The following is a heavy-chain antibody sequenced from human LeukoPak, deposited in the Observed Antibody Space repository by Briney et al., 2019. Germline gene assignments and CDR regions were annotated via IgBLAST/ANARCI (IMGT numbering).Heavy chain of an antibody. CDR1: GYTFTSYG. Sequence: ASVKVSCKASGYTFTSYGISWVRQAPGQGLEWMGWISAYNGNTNYAQKLQGRVTMTTDTSTSTAYMELRSLRSGDTAVYYCARVQPSDIVVVVAAYPYFDYWGQGTLVTVSS. CDR3: ARVQPSDIVVVVAAYPYFDY. J-gene: IGHJ4*02. D-gene: IGHD2-15*01. V-gene: IGHV1-18*01. CDR2: ISAYNGNT.